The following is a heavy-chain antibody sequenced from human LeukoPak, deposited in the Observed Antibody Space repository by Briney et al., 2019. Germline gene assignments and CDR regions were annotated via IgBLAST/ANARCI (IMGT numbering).Heavy chain of an antibody. CDR2: IDAYSGGT. V-gene: IGHV1-2*02. CDR3: LRSRTPFYYYGMHV. Sequence: ASVTVSYKASGYIFTHYYIQWIRQAPGQGVEGMGWIDAYSGGTHHAPSFQGRGTMTSATSTNTVYIDLSRLRADDTRIYYCLRSRTPFYYYGMHVWGLGTSVTVSS. D-gene: IGHD1-1*01. J-gene: IGHJ6*02. CDR1: GYIFTHYY.